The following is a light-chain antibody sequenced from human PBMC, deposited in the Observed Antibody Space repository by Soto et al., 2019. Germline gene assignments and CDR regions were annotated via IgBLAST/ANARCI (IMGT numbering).Light chain of an antibody. CDR1: QGISNY. J-gene: IGKJ1*01. Sequence: DIQMTQSPSSQSASVGDRVTITCRASQGISNYLAWYQQKPGKVPKLLIYAASTLQSEVPSRFSGSGSGTDFTLTISSLQPEDVATYYCKKYNSAPRTFGQGTKVEIK. V-gene: IGKV1-27*01. CDR3: KKYNSAPRT. CDR2: AAS.